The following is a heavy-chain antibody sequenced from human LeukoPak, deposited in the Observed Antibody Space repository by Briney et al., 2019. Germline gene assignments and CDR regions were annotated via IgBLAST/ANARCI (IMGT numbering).Heavy chain of an antibody. J-gene: IGHJ4*02. CDR2: INSDGSST. D-gene: IGHD6-19*01. V-gene: IGHV3-74*01. Sequence: PGGSLRLSRAASGFTFSRYWMHWVRQAPGKGLVWVSRINSDGSSTSYADSVKGRFTISRDNAKNTLSLQMNSLRAEDTAVYYCAREVFSSGWSSFDYWGQGTLVTVSS. CDR3: AREVFSSGWSSFDY. CDR1: GFTFSRYW.